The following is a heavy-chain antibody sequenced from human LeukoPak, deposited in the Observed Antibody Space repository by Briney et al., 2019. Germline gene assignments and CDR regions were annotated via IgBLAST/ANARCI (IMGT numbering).Heavy chain of an antibody. J-gene: IGHJ4*02. CDR3: AKSPSWGSYAAAAGRSLGR. V-gene: IGHV4-30-2*01. CDR1: GGSISSGGYS. Sequence: SQTLSLTCAVSGGSISSGGYSWSWIRQPPGKGLEWIGYIYHSGSTYYNPSLKSRVTISVDRSKNQFSLKLSSVTAADTAVYYCAKSPSWGSYAAAAGRSLGRGGQGTLVTVSS. D-gene: IGHD6-13*01. CDR2: IYHSGST.